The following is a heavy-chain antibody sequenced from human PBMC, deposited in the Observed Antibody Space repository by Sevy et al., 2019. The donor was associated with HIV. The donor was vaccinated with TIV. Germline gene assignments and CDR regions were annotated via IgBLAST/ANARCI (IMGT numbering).Heavy chain of an antibody. Sequence: GGSLRLSCAASGFIFSNFAMHWVRQAPGKGLEWVAVTSYDGSHKYYADSVKGRFTVSRDNSRNILSLEMNSLRRDDMAVYYCARGENNDEFFQYWGQGTLDTVSS. V-gene: IGHV3-30*04. D-gene: IGHD1-26*01. CDR3: ARGENNDEFFQY. CDR1: GFIFSNFA. J-gene: IGHJ1*01. CDR2: TSYDGSHK.